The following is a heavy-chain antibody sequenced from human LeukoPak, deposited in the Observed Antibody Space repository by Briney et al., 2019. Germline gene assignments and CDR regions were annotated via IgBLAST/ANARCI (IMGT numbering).Heavy chain of an antibody. Sequence: GGSLRLSCAASGYTFSRKTMNWVRQAPGKGLEWVSYISSGSSTIYYADSVKGRFTISRDNAKNSLYLQMNSLRDEDTAVYYCARGNPASHYYYYYGMDVWGQGTTVTVSS. J-gene: IGHJ6*02. CDR2: ISSGSSTI. V-gene: IGHV3-48*02. CDR1: GYTFSRKT. D-gene: IGHD1-14*01. CDR3: ARGNPASHYYYYYGMDV.